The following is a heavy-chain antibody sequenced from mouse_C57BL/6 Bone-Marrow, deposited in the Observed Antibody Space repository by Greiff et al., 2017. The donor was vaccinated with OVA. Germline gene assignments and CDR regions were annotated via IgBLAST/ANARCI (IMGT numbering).Heavy chain of an antibody. CDR2: IYPGNSDT. D-gene: IGHD1-1*01. Sequence: EVQLQQSGTVLARPGASVKMSCKTSGYTFTSYWMHWVKQRPGQGLEWIGAIYPGNSDTSYNQKFKGKAKLTAVTSASTAYMELSSLTNEDSAVYYCTRHYGSTLYYFDYWGQGTTLTVSS. CDR1: GYTFTSYW. CDR3: TRHYGSTLYYFDY. V-gene: IGHV1-5*01. J-gene: IGHJ2*01.